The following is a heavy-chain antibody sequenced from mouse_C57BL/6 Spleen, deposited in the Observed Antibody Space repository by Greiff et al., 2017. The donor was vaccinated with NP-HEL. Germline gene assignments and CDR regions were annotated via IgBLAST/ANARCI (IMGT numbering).Heavy chain of an antibody. D-gene: IGHD2-4*01. CDR1: GYTFTDYY. V-gene: IGHV1-76*01. Sequence: VQGVESGAELVRPGASVKLSCKASGYTFTDYYINWVKQRPGQGLEWIARIYPGSGNTYYNEKFKGKATLTAEKSSSTAYMQLSSLTSEDSAVYFCARYDYDGNGFDYWGQGTTLTVSS. CDR2: IYPGSGNT. J-gene: IGHJ2*01. CDR3: ARYDYDGNGFDY.